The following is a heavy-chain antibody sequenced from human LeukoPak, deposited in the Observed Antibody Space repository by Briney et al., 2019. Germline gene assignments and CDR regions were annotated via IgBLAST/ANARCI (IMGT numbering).Heavy chain of an antibody. CDR3: ARVLGGTVTIFGVVIHSDYYYMDV. D-gene: IGHD3-3*01. Sequence: ASVKVSCKASGYTFTSYGISWVRQAPGQGLEWMGWISAYNGNTNYAQKLQGRVTMTTDTYTSKAYMELRRLRSDDTAVYYCARVLGGTVTIFGVVIHSDYYYMDVWGKGTTVTVSS. J-gene: IGHJ6*03. V-gene: IGHV1-18*01. CDR2: ISAYNGNT. CDR1: GYTFTSYG.